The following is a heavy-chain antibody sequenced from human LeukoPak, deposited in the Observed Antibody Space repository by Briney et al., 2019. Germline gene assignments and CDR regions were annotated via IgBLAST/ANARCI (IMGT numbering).Heavy chain of an antibody. CDR1: GFTFSSYS. CDR2: ITASGTAM. J-gene: IGHJ4*02. D-gene: IGHD1-26*01. Sequence: PGGSLRLSCAASGFTFSSYSMNWVRQAPGKGLEWVSHITASGTAMLYADSVKGRFTISRDNAKNSLYLQMNSLRDEDTAVYYCASSGSYRFDYWGQGTLVTVSS. V-gene: IGHV3-48*02. CDR3: ASSGSYRFDY.